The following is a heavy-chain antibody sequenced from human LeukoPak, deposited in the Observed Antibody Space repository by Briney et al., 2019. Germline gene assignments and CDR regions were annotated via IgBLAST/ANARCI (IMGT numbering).Heavy chain of an antibody. CDR2: ISWNGGST. CDR1: GFTFDDYG. V-gene: IGHV3-20*04. CDR3: AREETRITMLREVTYFEY. J-gene: IGHJ4*02. Sequence: RPGGSLRLSCAASGFTFDDYGMSWVRQAPGKGLEWVSFISWNGGSTGYAGSVKGRFTISRDNAKNSLYLQMSSLRAEDTALYYCAREETRITMLREVTYFEYWGQGTLVTVSS. D-gene: IGHD3-10*01.